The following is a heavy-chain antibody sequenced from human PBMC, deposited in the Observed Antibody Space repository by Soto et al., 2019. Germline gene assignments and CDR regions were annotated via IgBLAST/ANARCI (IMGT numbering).Heavy chain of an antibody. CDR3: ARGSGYDYDAFDI. D-gene: IGHD5-12*01. CDR2: IYDSGRT. J-gene: IGHJ3*02. CDR1: SASIGAGTSYW. V-gene: IGHV4-39*01. Sequence: SETLSLTCAVSSASIGAGTSYWWSWLRQPPGKGLEWIGSIYDSGRTNYNPSLKSRVTISVDTSKNQFSLKLSSVTAADTAVYYCARGSGYDYDAFDIWGQGTMVT.